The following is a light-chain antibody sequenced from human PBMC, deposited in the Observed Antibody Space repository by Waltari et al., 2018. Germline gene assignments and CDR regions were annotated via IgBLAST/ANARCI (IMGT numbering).Light chain of an antibody. J-gene: IGLJ3*02. V-gene: IGLV2-11*01. CDR3: CSFAGTYTWV. Sequence: SALTQPRSVSGSPGQSVTISCTGTTSAVGGYNYFSCYQHPPGKAPKLMIFAVTKRPSGVPDRFSGSKSANTASLTISGLQAEDEADYYCCSFAGTYTWVFGGGTKVTVL. CDR2: AVT. CDR1: TSAVGGYNY.